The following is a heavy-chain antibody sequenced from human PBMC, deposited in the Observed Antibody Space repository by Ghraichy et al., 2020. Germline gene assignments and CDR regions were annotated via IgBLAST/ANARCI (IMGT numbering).Heavy chain of an antibody. CDR2: ISYSGST. CDR1: GASISSYY. J-gene: IGHJ4*02. CDR3: ARDGSGWELLPDY. D-gene: IGHD1-26*01. V-gene: IGHV4-59*01. Sequence: SETLSLTCTVSGASISSYYWSWIRQPPGKGLEWIGYISYSGSTNYNPSLKSRVTISIDTSKNQFSLKLSSVTAADTAVYYCARDGSGWELLPDYWGQGTLVTVSS.